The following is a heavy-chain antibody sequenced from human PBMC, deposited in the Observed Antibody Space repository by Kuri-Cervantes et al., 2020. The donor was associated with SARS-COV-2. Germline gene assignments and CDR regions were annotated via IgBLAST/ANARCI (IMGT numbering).Heavy chain of an antibody. Sequence: GESLKISCAASGFTFSNAWMSWVRQAPGKGLEWVGRIKSKTDGGTTDYAAPVKGRFTISRDDSKNTLYLQMNSLKTEDTAVYYCAREGYYDSSGYFDYWGQGTLVTVSS. CDR2: IKSKTDGGTT. J-gene: IGHJ4*02. V-gene: IGHV3-15*01. D-gene: IGHD3-22*01. CDR1: GFTFSNAW. CDR3: AREGYYDSSGYFDY.